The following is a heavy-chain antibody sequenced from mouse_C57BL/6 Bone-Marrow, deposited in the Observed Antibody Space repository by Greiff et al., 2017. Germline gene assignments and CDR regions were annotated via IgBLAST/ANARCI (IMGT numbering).Heavy chain of an antibody. Sequence: QVQLQQPGAELVKPGASVKMSCKASGYTFTSYWITWVKQRPGQGLEWIGDIYPTSGRTNYNEKFKGKAILTVDTSSNTAYMQLSSLTSGDSAVFYCASSGPLGRSFDYGGQGTTLTVSS. CDR1: GYTFTSYW. V-gene: IGHV1-55*01. D-gene: IGHD4-1*01. CDR2: IYPTSGRT. CDR3: ASSGPLGRSFDY. J-gene: IGHJ2*01.